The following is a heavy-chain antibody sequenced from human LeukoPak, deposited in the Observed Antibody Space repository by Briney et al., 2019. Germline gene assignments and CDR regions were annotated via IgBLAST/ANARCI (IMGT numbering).Heavy chain of an antibody. Sequence: SETLSLTCTVSGDSISSGNYYWTWIRQPAGKGLVWIGEINHSGSTNYNPSLKSRVTISVDTSKNQFSLKLSSVTAADTAVYYCARYSSSWYYFDYWGQGTLVTVSS. CDR3: ARYSSSWYYFDY. J-gene: IGHJ4*02. D-gene: IGHD6-13*01. V-gene: IGHV4-39*07. CDR1: GDSISSGNYY. CDR2: INHSGST.